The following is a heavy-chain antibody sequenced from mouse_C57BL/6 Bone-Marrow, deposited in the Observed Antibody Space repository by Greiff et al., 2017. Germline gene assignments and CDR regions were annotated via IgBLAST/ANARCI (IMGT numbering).Heavy chain of an antibody. CDR3: ARRDDGSWFAY. CDR2: LDPSDSYT. D-gene: IGHD1-2*01. CDR1: GYTFTSYW. V-gene: IGHV1-69*01. Sequence: VQLQQPGAELVMPGASVKLSCKASGYTFTSYWMHWVKQRPGQGLEWIGELDPSDSYTNYNHKFKGKSTLTVDTSSSTAYMQLSSLTSEDSAVYYGARRDDGSWFAYWGKGTPVTVSA. J-gene: IGHJ3*01.